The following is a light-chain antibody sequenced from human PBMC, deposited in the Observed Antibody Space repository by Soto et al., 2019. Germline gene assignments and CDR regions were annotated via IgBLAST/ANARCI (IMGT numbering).Light chain of an antibody. CDR2: EAS. Sequence: QSALTQPPSVSGSPGQSVTISCTGTSTDFVSYNRVSWYQQPPGTAPKLIIYEASNRTSGVPDRFSGSKSGNTASLTISALQAADEVDYYCSLYTSENTYVFGTGTKVTVL. CDR1: STDFVSYNR. CDR3: SLYTSENTYV. J-gene: IGLJ1*01. V-gene: IGLV2-18*01.